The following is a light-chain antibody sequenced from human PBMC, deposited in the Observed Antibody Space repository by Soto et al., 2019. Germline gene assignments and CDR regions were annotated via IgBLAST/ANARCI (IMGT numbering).Light chain of an antibody. V-gene: IGKV3D-15*01. CDR1: QSVSSN. J-gene: IGKJ2*01. CDR2: GTS. CDR3: QHYNNCPPYT. Sequence: EIVMTQYPATLSVSPGERATLSCRASQSVSSNLAWYQQKPGQAPRLLIYGTSTRATGIPARFSGSGSGTEFTLTISGLQSEDFAVYYCQHYNNCPPYTFGQGTK.